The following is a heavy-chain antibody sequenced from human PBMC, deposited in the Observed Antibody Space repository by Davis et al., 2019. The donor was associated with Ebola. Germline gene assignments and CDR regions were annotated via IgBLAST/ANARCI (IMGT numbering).Heavy chain of an antibody. CDR1: GGPISSYY. Sequence: SETLSLTCTVSGGPISSYYWSWIRQPPGKGLEWIGYIYYSGSTNYNPSLKSRVTISVDTSKNQFSLKLSSVTAADTAVYYCARGYYGDRFDYWGQGTLVTVSS. D-gene: IGHD4-17*01. V-gene: IGHV4-59*01. J-gene: IGHJ4*02. CDR3: ARGYYGDRFDY. CDR2: IYYSGST.